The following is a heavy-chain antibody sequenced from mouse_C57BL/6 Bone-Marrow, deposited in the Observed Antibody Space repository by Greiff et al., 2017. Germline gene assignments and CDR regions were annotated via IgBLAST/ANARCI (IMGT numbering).Heavy chain of an antibody. V-gene: IGHV5-17*01. CDR1: GFTFSDYG. Sequence: EVQGVESGGGLVKPGGSLTLSCAASGFTFSDYGMHWVRQAPEKGLEWVAYISSGSSTIYYADTVKGRFTISRDNAKNNLFMQMTSLRAEDTAMYYCAIYYYGRGDYWGPGTTLTVSS. CDR3: AIYYYGRGDY. J-gene: IGHJ2*01. D-gene: IGHD1-1*01. CDR2: ISSGSSTI.